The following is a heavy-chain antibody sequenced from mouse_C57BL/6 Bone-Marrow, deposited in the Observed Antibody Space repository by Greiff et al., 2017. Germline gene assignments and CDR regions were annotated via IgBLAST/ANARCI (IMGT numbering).Heavy chain of an antibody. J-gene: IGHJ2*01. CDR3: ARWGYGSSPDY. CDR2: IYPRSGNT. V-gene: IGHV1-81*01. D-gene: IGHD1-1*01. Sequence: QVQLKESGAELARPGASVKLSCKASGYTFTSYGISWVKQRTGQGLEWIGEIYPRSGNTYYNEKFKGKATLTADKSSSTAYMELRSLTSEDSAVYFCARWGYGSSPDYWGQGTTLTVSS. CDR1: GYTFTSYG.